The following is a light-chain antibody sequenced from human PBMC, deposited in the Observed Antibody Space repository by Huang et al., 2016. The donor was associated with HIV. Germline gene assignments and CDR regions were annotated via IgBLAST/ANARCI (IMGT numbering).Light chain of an antibody. CDR3: QQRSNWPGT. J-gene: IGKJ1*01. CDR1: QSVSSY. CDR2: DAS. V-gene: IGKV3-11*01. Sequence: EIVLTQSPATLSLSPGERATLSCRASQSVSSYLAWYQQKPGQAPRLLIYDASNRATGIPARFSGSGSGTDFTRTINSLEPEDFVVYYCQQRSNWPGTFGQGTKVEIK.